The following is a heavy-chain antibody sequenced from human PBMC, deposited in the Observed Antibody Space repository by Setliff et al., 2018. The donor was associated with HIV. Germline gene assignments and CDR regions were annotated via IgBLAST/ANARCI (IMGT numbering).Heavy chain of an antibody. V-gene: IGHV4-61*02. CDR1: GGSISSGSYY. CDR3: ARGWIQLWSDAFDI. J-gene: IGHJ3*02. D-gene: IGHD5-18*01. Sequence: SETLSLTCTVSGGSISSGSYYWSWIRQPAGKGLEWIGRIYTSGSTNYNPSLKSRVTISVDTSKNQFSLKLSSVTAADTAVYYCARGWIQLWSDAFDIWGQGTMVTV. CDR2: IYTSGST.